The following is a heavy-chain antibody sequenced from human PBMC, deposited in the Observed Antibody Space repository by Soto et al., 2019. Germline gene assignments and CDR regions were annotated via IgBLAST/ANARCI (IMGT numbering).Heavy chain of an antibody. Sequence: ASVKVSGKASGYTFTSYYMHWVRQAPGQGLEWMGGIIPIFGTANYAQKFQGRVTITADKSTSTAYMELSSLRSEDTAVYYCARVRYYDSKAGFDIWGQGTMVTVSS. J-gene: IGHJ3*02. CDR2: IIPIFGTA. V-gene: IGHV1-69*06. CDR1: GYTFTSYY. CDR3: ARVRYYDSKAGFDI. D-gene: IGHD3-22*01.